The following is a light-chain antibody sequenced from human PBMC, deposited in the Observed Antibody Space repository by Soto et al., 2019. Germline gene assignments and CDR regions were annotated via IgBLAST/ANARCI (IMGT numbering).Light chain of an antibody. CDR1: SNDIGAYDY. V-gene: IGLV2-14*03. CDR3: SAYTNANTLT. J-gene: IGLJ2*01. CDR2: DVN. Sequence: QSALTQSASVSGSPGQSVTISCTGTSNDIGAYDYVSWYQQVPGKAPKLLIFDVNYRPSEISRRFSGSKSGNSASLTISALQPADEADYYCSAYTNANTLTFGGGTKVTVL.